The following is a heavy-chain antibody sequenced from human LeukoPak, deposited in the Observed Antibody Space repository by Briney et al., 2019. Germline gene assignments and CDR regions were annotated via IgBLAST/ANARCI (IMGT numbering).Heavy chain of an antibody. D-gene: IGHD2-15*01. Sequence: GSSVKVSCKASGGTFSSYAISWVRQAPGQGLERMGGIIPIFGTANYAQKFQGRVTITADESTSTAYMELSSLRSEDTAVYYCARAYCSGGSCYPFYYGMDVWGKGTTVTVSS. CDR3: ARAYCSGGSCYPFYYGMDV. CDR2: IIPIFGTA. CDR1: GGTFSSYA. J-gene: IGHJ6*04. V-gene: IGHV1-69*01.